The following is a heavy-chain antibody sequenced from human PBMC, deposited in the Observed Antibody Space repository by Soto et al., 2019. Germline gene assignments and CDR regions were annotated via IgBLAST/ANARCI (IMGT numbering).Heavy chain of an antibody. Sequence: QVQLVESGGGLVRPGGSLRLSCAASGFTFRDYYMTWFRQAPGKGLEWLSHIDSSTKYTNSADSVKGRITISRDYAKNSRYLQRDSLRADDAAVYYCAREYYYTMDVWGEGTMVTVSS. CDR3: AREYYYTMDV. CDR2: IDSSTKYT. CDR1: GFTFRDYY. V-gene: IGHV3-11*05. J-gene: IGHJ6*04.